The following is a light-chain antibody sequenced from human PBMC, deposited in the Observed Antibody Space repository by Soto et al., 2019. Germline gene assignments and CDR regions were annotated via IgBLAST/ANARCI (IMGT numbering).Light chain of an antibody. CDR2: GAS. CDR3: QQYGSSPWT. V-gene: IGKV3-15*01. J-gene: IGKJ1*01. Sequence: ETVMTQSPATLSVSPGERATLSCRASQCVNSNLAWYQQKLGQAPRVLIYGASTRATGIPDRFSGSGSGTEFILTISRLEPEDFAVYYCQQYGSSPWTFGQGTKVDIK. CDR1: QCVNSN.